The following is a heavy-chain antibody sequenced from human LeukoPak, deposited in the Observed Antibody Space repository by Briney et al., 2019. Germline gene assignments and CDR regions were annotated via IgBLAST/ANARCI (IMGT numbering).Heavy chain of an antibody. CDR2: IIASGSST. V-gene: IGHV3-23*01. D-gene: IGHD2-8*01. Sequence: PVGSLRLSCAASGFTFSSYAMTWVRQAPGEGVEWVSVIIASGSSTYYADSVKGRFTISRDNTRNTVYLQMNSLRAAETRVYYCVGSNGAAYWGQGTVVIVSS. J-gene: IGHJ4*02. CDR1: GFTFSSYA. CDR3: VGSNGAAY.